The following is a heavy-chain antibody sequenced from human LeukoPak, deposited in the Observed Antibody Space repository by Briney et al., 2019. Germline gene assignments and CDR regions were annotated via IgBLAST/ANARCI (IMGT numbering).Heavy chain of an antibody. Sequence: GGSLRLSCAASGFTFSSYWMSWVRQAPGKGLEGVANIKQDGSEKYYVDSVKGRFTISRDNAKNSLYLQMNSLRAEDTAVYYCARDYSGSYYSPEIDYWGQGTLVTVSS. J-gene: IGHJ4*02. D-gene: IGHD1-26*01. CDR2: IKQDGSEK. CDR3: ARDYSGSYYSPEIDY. CDR1: GFTFSSYW. V-gene: IGHV3-7*01.